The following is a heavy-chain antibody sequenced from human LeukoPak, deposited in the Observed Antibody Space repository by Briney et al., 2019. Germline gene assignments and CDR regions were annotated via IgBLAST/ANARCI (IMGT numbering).Heavy chain of an antibody. CDR1: GGSISSGSYY. CDR3: VRDTGAWFGDSR. Sequence: SETLSLTCTDSGGSISSGSYYRSWIRQPAGKGLEWIGRIYTSGSTNYNPSLKSRVTISVDTSKNQFSLKLSSVTAADTAVYYCVRDTGAWFGDSRWGQGTLVTVSS. D-gene: IGHD3-10*01. V-gene: IGHV4-61*02. J-gene: IGHJ4*02. CDR2: IYTSGST.